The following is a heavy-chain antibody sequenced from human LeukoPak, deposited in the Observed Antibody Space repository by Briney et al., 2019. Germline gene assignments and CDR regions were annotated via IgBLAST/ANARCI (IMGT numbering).Heavy chain of an antibody. Sequence: ASVRVSCKASGHTFTGYYVYWVRQAPGQGLEWMGWMNPNVGGANFPQKFQGRVTVTSDPAISAAYMELRRLRSDDTAVYYCARGVFGESLESWGQGTLVTVSS. CDR1: GHTFTGYY. CDR2: MNPNVGGA. J-gene: IGHJ4*02. CDR3: ARGVFGESLES. D-gene: IGHD3-10*02. V-gene: IGHV1-2*02.